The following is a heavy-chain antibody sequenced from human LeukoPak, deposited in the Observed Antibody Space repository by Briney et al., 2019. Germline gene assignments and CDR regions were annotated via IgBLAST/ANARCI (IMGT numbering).Heavy chain of an antibody. J-gene: IGHJ4*02. D-gene: IGHD6-19*01. CDR3: ARSSSGTFDY. Sequence: PGGSLRLSCAASGFTFSDYAMHWVRQAPGKGLEWVAVISKDGSDKYYPGSVRGRFTISRDNSKNTLYLKLNSLRAEDTAIYYCARSSSGTFDYWGQGTLVTVSS. V-gene: IGHV3-30-3*01. CDR1: GFTFSDYA. CDR2: ISKDGSDK.